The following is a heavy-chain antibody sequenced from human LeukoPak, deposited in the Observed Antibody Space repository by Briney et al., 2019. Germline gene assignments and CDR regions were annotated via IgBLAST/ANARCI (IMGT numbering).Heavy chain of an antibody. D-gene: IGHD3-10*01. J-gene: IGHJ4*02. CDR2: IGGSGGST. CDR3: TKGSLWFGDRDGDY. V-gene: IGHV3-23*01. CDR1: GFTFSSYA. Sequence: GGSLRRSCAASGFTFSSYAMSWVRQAPGKGLEWVSAIGGSGGSTYYADSVKGRFTISRDISKNTLYLQMNSLRAEDTAVVYCTKGSLWFGDRDGDYWGQGTLVTVSS.